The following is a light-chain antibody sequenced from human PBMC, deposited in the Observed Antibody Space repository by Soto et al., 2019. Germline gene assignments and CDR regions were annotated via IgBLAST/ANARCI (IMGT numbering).Light chain of an antibody. CDR2: DVT. Sequence: QSVLTQPASVSGSPGQSITISCSGTPSDIGAYNYVSWYQHLPGKAPKVIIYDVTNRPSGVSSRFSGSKSGTTASLTISGLQAEDEANYYCGSYTLSSTLMMFGGGTQLTVL. V-gene: IGLV2-14*03. CDR1: PSDIGAYNY. J-gene: IGLJ3*02. CDR3: GSYTLSSTLMM.